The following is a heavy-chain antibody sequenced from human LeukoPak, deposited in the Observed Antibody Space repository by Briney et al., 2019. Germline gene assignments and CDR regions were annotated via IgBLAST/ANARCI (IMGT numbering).Heavy chain of an antibody. Sequence: ATVKVSCKASGYTFTGYYMHWVRQAPGQGLEWMGWINPNSGGTNYAQKFQGRVTMTRDTSISTAYMELSRLRSDDTAVYYCARRARGGWYFDYWGQGTLVTVSS. D-gene: IGHD6-19*01. V-gene: IGHV1-2*02. CDR3: ARRARGGWYFDY. CDR1: GYTFTGYY. J-gene: IGHJ4*02. CDR2: INPNSGGT.